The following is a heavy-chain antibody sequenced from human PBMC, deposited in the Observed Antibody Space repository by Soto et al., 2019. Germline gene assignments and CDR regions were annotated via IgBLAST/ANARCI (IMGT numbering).Heavy chain of an antibody. CDR1: GYSFTNYG. D-gene: IGHD2-15*01. CDR3: ARDRGVAPPVAGNTHYYYDLDV. Sequence: QDQLVQSGVEVKKPGASVKVSCKASGYSFTNYGITWVRQAPGQGFEWEGWISAYNGNTNYAQKFQGRVTLTTDASTSTAYLELRSLRSDDTAVYYCARDRGVAPPVAGNTHYYYDLDVWGKGTTVTVSS. V-gene: IGHV1-18*01. J-gene: IGHJ6*03. CDR2: ISAYNGNT.